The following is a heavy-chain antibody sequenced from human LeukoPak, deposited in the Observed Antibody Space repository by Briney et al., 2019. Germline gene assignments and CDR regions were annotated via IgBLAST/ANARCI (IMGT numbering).Heavy chain of an antibody. CDR2: IYSSGSS. D-gene: IGHD4-23*01. V-gene: IGHV4-59*01. Sequence: PSETLSLTCTVSGGSISSYFWSWIRQPPGKGLEGVGYIYSSGSSSYNPSLKRRVTASVDTSKHQFALQLSSVTAADTAVYYCARKASYGGIDYWGQGTLVTVSS. CDR3: ARKASYGGIDY. J-gene: IGHJ4*02. CDR1: GGSISSYF.